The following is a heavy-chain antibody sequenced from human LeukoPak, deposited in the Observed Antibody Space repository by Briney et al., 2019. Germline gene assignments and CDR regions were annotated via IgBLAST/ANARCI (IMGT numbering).Heavy chain of an antibody. CDR2: ISSSTSYI. CDR3: ARVLVTTNPFDY. D-gene: IGHD5-12*01. J-gene: IGHJ4*02. Sequence: GGSLRLSCAASGFTFSSYAMNWVRQAPGKGLEWVSSISSSTSYIYYADSVKGRFTISRDNAKNSLYLQMNSLRAEDTAVYYCARVLVTTNPFDYWGQGALVTVSS. V-gene: IGHV3-21*01. CDR1: GFTFSSYA.